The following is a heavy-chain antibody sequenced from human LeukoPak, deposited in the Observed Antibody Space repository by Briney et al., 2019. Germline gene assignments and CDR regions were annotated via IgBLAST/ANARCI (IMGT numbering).Heavy chain of an antibody. J-gene: IGHJ6*04. CDR1: GFTFSSDW. Sequence: PGGSLRLSCAPSGFTFSSDWMSWVRQAPGKGLDLVANIKQDGSEKYYVDSVKGRFTISRDTGQHSLYLQMNSLRAEDTAVYYCARKAYGLDVWGKGTTVTVSS. V-gene: IGHV3-7*03. CDR3: ARKAYGLDV. CDR2: IKQDGSEK.